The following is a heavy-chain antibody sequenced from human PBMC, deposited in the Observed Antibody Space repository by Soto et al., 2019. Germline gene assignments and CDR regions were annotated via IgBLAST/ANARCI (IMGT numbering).Heavy chain of an antibody. CDR2: FDPEDGET. CDR3: ATVAELPGCLWYFDS. V-gene: IGHV1-24*01. CDR1: GYTLTELS. Sequence: ASVKVSCKVSGYTLTELSMHWVRQAPGEGLEWMGGFDPEDGETIYAQKFQGRVTMTEDTSTDTAHMELSSLRSEDTAVYYCATVAELPGCLWYFDSWGQGTLVTVSS. D-gene: IGHD1-26*01. J-gene: IGHJ4*02.